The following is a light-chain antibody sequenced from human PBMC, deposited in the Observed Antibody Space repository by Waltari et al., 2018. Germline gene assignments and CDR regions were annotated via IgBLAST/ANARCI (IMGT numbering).Light chain of an antibody. CDR3: AAWDDRMNGHWV. V-gene: IGLV1-44*01. Sequence: QSVLTQSPSASGTPGQRVTISCSGSSSNLGDNVVNWYQQVPGKAPKLLIYRNDQRPSGVPDRCSASKSGTSASLAISGLQSEDEADYYCAAWDDRMNGHWVFGGGTKVTVL. CDR1: SSNLGDNV. CDR2: RND. J-gene: IGLJ3*02.